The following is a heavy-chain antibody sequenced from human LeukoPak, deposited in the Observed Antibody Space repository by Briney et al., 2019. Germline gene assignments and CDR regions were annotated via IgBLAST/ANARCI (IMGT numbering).Heavy chain of an antibody. D-gene: IGHD2-15*01. V-gene: IGHV3-66*01. Sequence: PGGSLRLSCAASGLTFSSNYMSWVRQAPGKGLEWVSVIYSGGSTYYADSVKGRFTISRDNSKNTLYLQMNSLRAEDTAVYYCARDCSGGSCFDYWGQGTLVTVSS. CDR2: IYSGGST. CDR1: GLTFSSNY. J-gene: IGHJ4*02. CDR3: ARDCSGGSCFDY.